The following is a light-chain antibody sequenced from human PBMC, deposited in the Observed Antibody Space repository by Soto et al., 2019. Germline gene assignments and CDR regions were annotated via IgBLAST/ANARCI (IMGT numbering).Light chain of an antibody. CDR2: DVS. V-gene: IGLV2-11*01. Sequence: QSALTQPRSVSGSPGQSVTISCTGTSSDVGGYNYVSWYQQHPGKATNLMIYDVSKRPSGVPDRFSGSKSGNTASLTISGLQAEDEADYYCCSYAGSYTLVFGGGTKVTVL. CDR1: SSDVGGYNY. CDR3: CSYAGSYTLV. J-gene: IGLJ2*01.